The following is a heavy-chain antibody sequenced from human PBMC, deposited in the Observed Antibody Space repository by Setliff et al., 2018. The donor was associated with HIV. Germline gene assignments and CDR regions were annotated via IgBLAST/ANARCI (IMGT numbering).Heavy chain of an antibody. CDR2: MNHSGST. Sequence: KPSETRSLTCAVYGGSLSDYSWSWIRQPPGKGLEWIGEMNHSGSTNYNPSLKSRVTISVDASKNQFSLKLSSVTAADTAVYYCARELTVDADMVTRWFDPWGQGTLVTVSS. CDR1: GGSLSDYS. V-gene: IGHV4-34*01. CDR3: ARELTVDADMVTRWFDP. D-gene: IGHD5-18*01. J-gene: IGHJ5*02.